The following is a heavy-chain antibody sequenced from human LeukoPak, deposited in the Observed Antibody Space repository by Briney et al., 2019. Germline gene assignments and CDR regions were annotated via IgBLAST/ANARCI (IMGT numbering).Heavy chain of an antibody. D-gene: IGHD6-19*01. V-gene: IGHV4-4*02. CDR2: MYQSGST. Sequence: PSETLSLTCAVSGGSISSSNWWSWVRQPPGKGLEWIGDMYQSGSTSYNPSLKSRVTMSVDKSKNQFSLKLSSVTAADTAVYYCAGAVAAYYYYYGMDVWGQGTTVTVS. CDR3: AGAVAAYYYYYGMDV. CDR1: GGSISSSNW. J-gene: IGHJ6*02.